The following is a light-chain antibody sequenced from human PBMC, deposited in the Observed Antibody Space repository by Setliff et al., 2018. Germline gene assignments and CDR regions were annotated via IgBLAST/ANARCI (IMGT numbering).Light chain of an antibody. CDR2: LDN. V-gene: IGLV3-1*01. J-gene: IGLJ2*01. CDR3: QTWDSGTEGVV. Sequence: SYELTQPPSVSVSPGQTASITCSGDKLGDKFASWYQQRPGQSPVLVIYLDNRRPSGIPKRMSGSNSGNTATLTISGTQSMDEADYYCQTWDSGTEGVVFGGGTK. CDR1: KLGDKF.